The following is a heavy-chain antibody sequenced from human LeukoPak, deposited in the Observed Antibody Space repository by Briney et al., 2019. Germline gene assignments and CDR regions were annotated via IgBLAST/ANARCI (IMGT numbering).Heavy chain of an antibody. CDR1: GGSVSIVSYD. CDR3: AREGLSCYGMDV. Sequence: SQTLSLTCTLSGGSVSIVSYDWGWIRQPPGKGLEWIGYIYYSGSTNNNPSLKSRVTISVDTSKNQFSLKLSSVTAADTAVYYCAREGLSCYGMDVWGKGTTVTVSS. J-gene: IGHJ6*04. CDR2: IYYSGST. D-gene: IGHD2-15*01. V-gene: IGHV4-61*01.